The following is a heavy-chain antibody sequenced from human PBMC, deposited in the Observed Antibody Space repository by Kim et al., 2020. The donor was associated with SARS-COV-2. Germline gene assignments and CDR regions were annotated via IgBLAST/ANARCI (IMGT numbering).Heavy chain of an antibody. V-gene: IGHV3-73*01. CDR1: GFTFSGSA. Sequence: GGSLRLSCAASGFTFSGSAMHWVRQASGKGLEWVGRIRSKANSYATAYAASVKGRFTISRDDSKNTVYLQMNSLKTEDTAVYYCTRLGDYYGSGSYYLHYYYYYGMDVWGQGTTVTVSS. CDR3: TRLGDYYGSGSYYLHYYYYYGMDV. CDR2: IRSKANSYAT. D-gene: IGHD3-10*01. J-gene: IGHJ6*02.